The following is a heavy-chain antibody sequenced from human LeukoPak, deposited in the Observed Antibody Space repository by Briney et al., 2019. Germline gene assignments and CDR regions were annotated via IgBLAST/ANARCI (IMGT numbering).Heavy chain of an antibody. CDR3: AKAGWELSARDLFDAFDI. CDR2: ISGSGGST. V-gene: IGHV3-23*01. CDR1: GFTFSSYA. D-gene: IGHD1-26*01. Sequence: PGGSLRLSCAASGFTFSSYAMSWVRQAPGKGLEWVSAISGSGGSTYYADSVKGRFTISRDNSKNTLYLQMNSLRAEDTAVYYCAKAGWELSARDLFDAFDIWGQGTMVTVSS. J-gene: IGHJ3*02.